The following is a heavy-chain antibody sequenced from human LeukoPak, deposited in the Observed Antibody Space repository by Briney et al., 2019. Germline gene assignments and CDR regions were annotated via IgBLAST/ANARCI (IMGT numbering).Heavy chain of an antibody. J-gene: IGHJ4*02. CDR3: ARGGYCGGDCYFYY. Sequence: SETLSLTCTVSGGSINSGNYYWSWIRQPAGKGLEWIGRLYTSGSTNYSPSLKSRVTMSVDTSKNQFSLKLSSVTAADTAVYYCARGGYCGGDCYFYYWGQGTLVTVSS. CDR2: LYTSGST. CDR1: GGSINSGNYY. V-gene: IGHV4-61*02. D-gene: IGHD2-21*02.